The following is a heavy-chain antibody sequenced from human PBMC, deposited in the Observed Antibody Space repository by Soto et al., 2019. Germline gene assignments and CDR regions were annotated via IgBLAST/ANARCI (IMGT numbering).Heavy chain of an antibody. Sequence: QVQLVQSGAEVKKPGASVKVSCKASGYTFTAYYLHWVRQAPGQGLEWMGWINPNSGGTNYAQKFQGWVTMTRDTSISTAYMELSRLRSDDTAVYFCARVIYGYSYDLVFDYWGQGTLVTVSS. CDR2: INPNSGGT. J-gene: IGHJ4*02. CDR1: GYTFTAYY. CDR3: ARVIYGYSYDLVFDY. V-gene: IGHV1-2*04. D-gene: IGHD5-18*01.